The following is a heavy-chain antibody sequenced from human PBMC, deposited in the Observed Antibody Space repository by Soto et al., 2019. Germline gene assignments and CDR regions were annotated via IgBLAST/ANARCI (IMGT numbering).Heavy chain of an antibody. V-gene: IGHV3-15*01. CDR3: TPSGCSSI. D-gene: IGHD6-13*01. CDR2: IKSKTDGGTT. J-gene: IGHJ4*02. Sequence: GESLKISCAASAITFNNAWMSWVRQAPGKGLEWVGRIKSKTDGGTTDYAAPVKGRFTISRDDSKNTLYLQMNSLKTEDTAVYYCTPSGCSSIWGQGTLVTVSS. CDR1: AITFNNAW.